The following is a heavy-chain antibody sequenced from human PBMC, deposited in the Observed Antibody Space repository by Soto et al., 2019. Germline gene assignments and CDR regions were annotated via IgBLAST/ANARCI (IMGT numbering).Heavy chain of an antibody. D-gene: IGHD3-10*01. CDR2: IYYSGST. J-gene: IGHJ4*02. V-gene: IGHV4-59*08. CDR1: GGSIISYY. Sequence: SETLSLTCTVSGGSIISYYWSWIRQPTGKGLEWIGYIYYSGSTNYNPSLKSRVTISVDTSKNQFSLKLNSMTAADTAVYYCARHNYGSGSTYFDYWGQGTLVTISS. CDR3: ARHNYGSGSTYFDY.